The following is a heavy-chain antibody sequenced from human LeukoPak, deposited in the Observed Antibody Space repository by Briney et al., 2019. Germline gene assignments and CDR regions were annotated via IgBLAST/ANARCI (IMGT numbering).Heavy chain of an antibody. CDR1: GGSISSSSYY. D-gene: IGHD3-9*01. CDR3: AALDTWFDP. CDR2: IYYSGST. Sequence: SETLSLTCTVSGGSISSSSYYWGWIRQPPGTGLEWIGYIYYSGSTYYNPSLKSRVTISVDTSKNQFSLKLSSVTAADTAVYYCAALDTWFDPWGQGTLVTVSS. V-gene: IGHV4-31*03. J-gene: IGHJ5*02.